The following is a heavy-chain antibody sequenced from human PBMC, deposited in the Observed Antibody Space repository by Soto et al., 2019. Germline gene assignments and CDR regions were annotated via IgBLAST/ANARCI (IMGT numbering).Heavy chain of an antibody. Sequence: PSETLSLTCAVYGGSFSGYYWSWIRQPPGKGLEWIGEINHSGSTNYNPSLKSRVTISVYTSKNQFSLKLSSVTAADTAVEYFVTALFNYGYCYYAMEVCGQGTRVTVSS. J-gene: IGHJ6*02. CDR1: GGSFSGYY. V-gene: IGHV4-34*01. D-gene: IGHD4-17*01. CDR2: INHSGST. CDR3: VTALFNYGYCYYAMEV.